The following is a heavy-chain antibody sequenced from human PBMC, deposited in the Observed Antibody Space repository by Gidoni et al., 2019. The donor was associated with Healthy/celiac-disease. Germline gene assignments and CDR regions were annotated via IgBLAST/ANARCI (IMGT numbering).Heavy chain of an antibody. D-gene: IGHD1-26*01. CDR2: IIPIFGTA. CDR1: GGTFSSYA. CDR3: ARSGSYGGEFDY. J-gene: IGHJ4*02. V-gene: IGHV1-69*06. Sequence: QVQLVQSGAEVKKPGSSETVSCKACGGTFSSYAISGGRQDPGQGLEGRGGIIPIFGTANYAQKFQGRVTITADKSTSTAYMELSSLRSEDTAVYYCARSGSYGGEFDYWGQGTLVTVSS.